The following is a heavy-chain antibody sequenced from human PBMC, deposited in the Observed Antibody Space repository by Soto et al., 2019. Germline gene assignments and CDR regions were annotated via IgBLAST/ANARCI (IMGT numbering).Heavy chain of an antibody. CDR1: GGSISSGGYY. CDR3: ARDISGLGGWFDP. V-gene: IGHV4-31*03. D-gene: IGHD4-17*01. Sequence: QVQLQESGPGLVKPSQTLSLTCTVSGGSISSGGYYWSWIRQHPGKGLEWIGYIYYSGSTYYNPSVKSRVTISVDTSKNQFSLKLSSVTAADTAVYYCARDISGLGGWFDPWGQGTLVTVSS. J-gene: IGHJ5*02. CDR2: IYYSGST.